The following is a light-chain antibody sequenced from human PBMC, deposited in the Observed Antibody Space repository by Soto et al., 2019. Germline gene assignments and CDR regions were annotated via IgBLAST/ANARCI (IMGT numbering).Light chain of an antibody. CDR3: SSYTSSSTLVV. CDR1: SSDVGVYNY. V-gene: IGLV2-14*01. Sequence: QSALTQPASVSGSLGQSITISCTGTSSDVGVYNYVSWYQQHPGKAPKLMIYDVSNRPSGVSNRFSGSKSGNTASLTISGLQAEDQADYSCSSYTSSSTLVVFGGGTKVTVL. CDR2: DVS. J-gene: IGLJ2*01.